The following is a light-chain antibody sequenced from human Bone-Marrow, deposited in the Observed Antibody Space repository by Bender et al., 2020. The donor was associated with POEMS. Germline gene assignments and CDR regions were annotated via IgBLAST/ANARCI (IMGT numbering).Light chain of an antibody. V-gene: IGLV2-23*02. CDR1: SGDLGGYNY. J-gene: IGLJ1*01. Sequence: QSALTQPASVSGSPGQSITISCTGFSGDLGGYNYVSWYQQYPGKAPKVIIYEVNERPSGVSNRFSGSKSGNTASLTISGLQVEDEADYYCCSYSYSGTFFYVFGTGTKVTVL. CDR3: CSYSYSGTFFYV. CDR2: EVN.